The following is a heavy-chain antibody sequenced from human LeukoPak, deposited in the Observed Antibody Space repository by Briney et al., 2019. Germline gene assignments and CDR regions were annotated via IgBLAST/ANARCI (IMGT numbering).Heavy chain of an antibody. D-gene: IGHD3-9*01. J-gene: IGHJ4*02. V-gene: IGHV3-21*01. CDR2: ISSSSSYI. CDR3: ARPLGDILTGPGY. Sequence: KPGGSLRLSCAASGFTFSTYSMNWVRQAPGKGLEWVSSISSSSSYIYYADSVKGRFTISRDNAKNSLYLQMNSLRAEDTAVYYCARPLGDILTGPGYWGQGTLVTVSS. CDR1: GFTFSTYS.